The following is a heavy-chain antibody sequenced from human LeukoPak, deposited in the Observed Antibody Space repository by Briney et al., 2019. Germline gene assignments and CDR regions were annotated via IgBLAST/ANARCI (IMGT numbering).Heavy chain of an antibody. D-gene: IGHD1-14*01. J-gene: IGHJ6*02. CDR1: GYTFTGYY. CDR3: ARDIRETNPGYYYYGMDV. V-gene: IGHV1-69*04. CDR2: IIPILGIA. Sequence: GASVKVSCKASGYTFTGYYMHWVRQAPGQGLEWMGRIIPILGIANYAQKFQGRVTITADKSTSTAYMELSSLRSEDTAVYYCARDIRETNPGYYYYGMDVWGQGTTVTVSS.